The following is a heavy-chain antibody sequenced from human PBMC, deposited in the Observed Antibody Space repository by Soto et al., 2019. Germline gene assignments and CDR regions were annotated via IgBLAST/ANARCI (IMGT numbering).Heavy chain of an antibody. J-gene: IGHJ5*02. V-gene: IGHV1-46*01. Sequence: ASVKVSCKASGYTFTSYYMHWVRQAPGQGLERMGIINPSGDSTSYAQKFQGRVTMTRDKSTSTAYMELSSLRSDDTAVYYCAAGRISSWYWFDPWGQGTLVTVSS. CDR1: GYTFTSYY. CDR2: INPSGDST. D-gene: IGHD6-13*01. CDR3: AAGRISSWYWFDP.